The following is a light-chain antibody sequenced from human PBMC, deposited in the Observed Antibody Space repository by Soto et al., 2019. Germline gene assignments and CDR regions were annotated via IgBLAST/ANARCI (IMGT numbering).Light chain of an antibody. V-gene: IGKV3-11*01. J-gene: IGKJ5*01. CDR1: QSVSSH. CDR2: DAS. Sequence: EIVLTQSPATLSLSPGERATLSCRASQSVSSHLAWYQQKPGQAPRLLIYDASSRDAGIPARFSGSGSGTDFTLTISSLEPEDFAVYYCQQRSNWPPSITFGQGTRLEIK. CDR3: QQRSNWPPSIT.